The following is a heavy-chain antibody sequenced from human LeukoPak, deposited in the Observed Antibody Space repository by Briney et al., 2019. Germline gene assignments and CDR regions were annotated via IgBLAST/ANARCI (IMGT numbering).Heavy chain of an antibody. CDR2: INPNSGGT. J-gene: IGHJ4*02. CDR3: ARDPSSIAALDY. CDR1: GYTFTGYY. Sequence: GASVKVSCKASGYTFTGYYMHWVRQAPGQGLEWMGWINPNSGGTNYAQKFQGRVIMTTDTSTSTAYMELRSLRSDDTAVYYCARDPSSIAALDYWGQGTLVTVSS. D-gene: IGHD6-6*01. V-gene: IGHV1-2*02.